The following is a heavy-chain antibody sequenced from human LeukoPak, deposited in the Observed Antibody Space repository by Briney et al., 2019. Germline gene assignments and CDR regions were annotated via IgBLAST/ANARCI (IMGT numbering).Heavy chain of an antibody. CDR1: GGTFSSYA. V-gene: IGHV1-69*13. J-gene: IGHJ5*02. CDR2: IIPIFGTA. D-gene: IGHD3-3*01. Sequence: SVKVSCKASGGTFSSYAISWVRQAPGQGLEWMGGIIPIFGTANYAQKFQGRVTITADESTSTAYMELSSLRSEDTAVYYCARDARITIFGVVNNWFDPWGQGTLVTVSS. CDR3: ARDARITIFGVVNNWFDP.